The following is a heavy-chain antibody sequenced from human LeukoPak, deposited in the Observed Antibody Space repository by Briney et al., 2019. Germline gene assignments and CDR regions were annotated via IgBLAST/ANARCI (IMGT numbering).Heavy chain of an antibody. V-gene: IGHV3-30-3*01. CDR1: GLSYSSYA. CDR2: ISYDGTEK. Sequence: GGSLRLSCAASGLSYSSYAMHWVRQAPGKGLEWVAVISYDGTEKYYGDSVKGRFTISRDNSKNTLYLQMNSLRAEDTALYYCARDGHGVPLDYWGQGTLVTVSP. J-gene: IGHJ4*02. D-gene: IGHD4-17*01. CDR3: ARDGHGVPLDY.